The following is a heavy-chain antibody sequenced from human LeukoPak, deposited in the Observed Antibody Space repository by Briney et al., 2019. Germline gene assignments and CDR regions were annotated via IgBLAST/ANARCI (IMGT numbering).Heavy chain of an antibody. CDR2: ISYDGSNK. Sequence: GRSLRLSCAASGFTFSSYAMHWVRQAPGKGLEWVAVISYDGSNKYYADSVKGRFTISRDNSKNTLYLQMNSLRAEDTAVYYCARDADIVATRKLDYWGQGTLVTVSS. V-gene: IGHV3-30*04. CDR3: ARDADIVATRKLDY. D-gene: IGHD5-12*01. CDR1: GFTFSSYA. J-gene: IGHJ4*02.